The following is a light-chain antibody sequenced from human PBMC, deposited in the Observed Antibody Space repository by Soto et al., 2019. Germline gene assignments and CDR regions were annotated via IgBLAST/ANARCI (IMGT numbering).Light chain of an antibody. CDR3: QHYNTYSSA. J-gene: IGKJ5*01. V-gene: IGKV1-5*03. CDR1: QCVSSW. Sequence: DIQLTQSPSTLSASVGDRGTMTCRASQCVSSWLAWYQQKPRKAPKLLIYKASSLESGVPSRFSGSGSGTEFTLTISRLQPDDFATYYCQHYNTYSSAFGQGTRLEIK. CDR2: KAS.